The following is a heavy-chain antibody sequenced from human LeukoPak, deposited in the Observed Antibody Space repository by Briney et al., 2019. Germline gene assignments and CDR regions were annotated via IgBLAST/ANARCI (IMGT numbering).Heavy chain of an antibody. J-gene: IGHJ4*02. CDR3: AGAHLGSSYYGLDY. CDR2: ISGNGITT. CDR1: GFTFGTYT. D-gene: IGHD1-26*01. V-gene: IGHV3-23*01. Sequence: TGGSLRLSCAASGFTFGTYTMSWVRQAPGKGLEWASIISGNGITTHYADSVKGRLTISRDNSKNTLYLQMNSLRAEDTAVYYCAGAHLGSSYYGLDYWGQGTLVTVSS.